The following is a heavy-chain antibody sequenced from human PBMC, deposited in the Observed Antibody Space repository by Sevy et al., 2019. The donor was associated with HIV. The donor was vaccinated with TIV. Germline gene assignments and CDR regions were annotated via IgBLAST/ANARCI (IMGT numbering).Heavy chain of an antibody. D-gene: IGHD3-3*01. CDR3: ARSLLVAASGYNWFDP. CDR1: GYTFTSYD. Sequence: ASVKVSCKASGYTFTSYDINWVRQSTGHGLEWMGWMNPNSGNTGYARTFLDRVTMTRDTSISTAYMELNSLTSDDTAVYYCARSLLVAASGYNWFDPWGQGTLVTVSS. V-gene: IGHV1-8*01. J-gene: IGHJ5*02. CDR2: MNPNSGNT.